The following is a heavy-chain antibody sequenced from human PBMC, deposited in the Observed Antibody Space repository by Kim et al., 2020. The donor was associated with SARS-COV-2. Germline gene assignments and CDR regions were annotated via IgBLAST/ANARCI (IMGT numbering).Heavy chain of an antibody. D-gene: IGHD6-13*01. Sequence: SVKVSCKASGGTFSSYAISWVRQAPGQGLEWMGGIIPIFGTANYAQKFQGRVTITADESTSTAYMELSSLRSEDTAVYYCAREAPYSSSWDLFDYWGQGTLVTVSS. CDR2: IIPIFGTA. CDR1: GGTFSSYA. CDR3: AREAPYSSSWDLFDY. V-gene: IGHV1-69*13. J-gene: IGHJ4*02.